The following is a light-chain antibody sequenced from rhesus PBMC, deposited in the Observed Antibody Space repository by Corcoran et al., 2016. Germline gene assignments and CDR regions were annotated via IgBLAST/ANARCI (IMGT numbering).Light chain of an antibody. CDR2: KAS. V-gene: IGKV1-74*01. CDR1: ENVNNY. CDR3: QHSSGTPFT. J-gene: IGKJ3*01. Sequence: DIQMIQSPSSLSASVGVRVTITCRASENVNNYLQWYQQKPGKPPKLLIYKASSLQSGVPSRFSGSGSRTDFTLTICILQPEDFSTYYCQHSSGTPFTFGPGTKLAIK.